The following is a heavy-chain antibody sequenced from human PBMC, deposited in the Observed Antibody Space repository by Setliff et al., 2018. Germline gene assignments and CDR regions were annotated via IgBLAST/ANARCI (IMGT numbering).Heavy chain of an antibody. Sequence: GGSLRLSCAASGFTFSDYYMSWIRQAPGKGLEWVSYISSSGSTIYYADSVKGRFTISRDNAKNSLYLQMNSLRAEDTAVYFCARVPHIWFGDLVTFDDAFDVWGQGTMVTVSS. J-gene: IGHJ3*01. CDR2: ISSSGSTI. D-gene: IGHD3-10*01. V-gene: IGHV3-11*04. CDR1: GFTFSDYY. CDR3: ARVPHIWFGDLVTFDDAFDV.